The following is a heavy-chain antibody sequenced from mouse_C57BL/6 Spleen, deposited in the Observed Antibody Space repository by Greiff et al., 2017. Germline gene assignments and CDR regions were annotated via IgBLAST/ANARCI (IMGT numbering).Heavy chain of an antibody. CDR2: IDPENGDT. J-gene: IGHJ4*01. D-gene: IGHD2-3*01. V-gene: IGHV14-4*01. Sequence: EVQLQQSGAELVRPGASVKLSCTASGFNIKDDYMHWVKQRPEQGLEWIGWIDPENGDTEYASKFQGKATITADTSSNTAYLQLSSLTSEDTAVYYCTTRNDGRFYYYAMDYWGQGTSVTVAS. CDR3: TTRNDGRFYYYAMDY. CDR1: GFNIKDDY.